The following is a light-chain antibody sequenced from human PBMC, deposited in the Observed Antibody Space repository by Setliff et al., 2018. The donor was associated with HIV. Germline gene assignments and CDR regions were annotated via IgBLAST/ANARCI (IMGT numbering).Light chain of an antibody. CDR1: QPISTC. CDR2: DAS. CDR3: QQSYITRLT. Sequence: DILMTQSPASLPASVGDRVTITCRASQPISTCLNWYQQKPGIAPKLLIYDASHLHSGVPSRFSGSGSGTDFSLTISSLQPEDFATYYCQQSYITRLTFGGGTKV. J-gene: IGKJ4*01. V-gene: IGKV1-39*01.